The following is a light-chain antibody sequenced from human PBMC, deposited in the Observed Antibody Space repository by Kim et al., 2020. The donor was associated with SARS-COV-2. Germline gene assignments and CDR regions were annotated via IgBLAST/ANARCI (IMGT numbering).Light chain of an antibody. J-gene: IGLJ3*02. Sequence: QSVLTQPPSVSGAPGQRVTLSCTGSSSNLGADYDVHWYQQFPGTAPKLLIYGNTNRPSGVPDRFSGFASGTSASLAITGLQAEDEADYYCQSYDSGLSAWVFGGGTQLTVL. CDR3: QSYDSGLSAWV. CDR1: SSNLGADYD. CDR2: GNT. V-gene: IGLV1-40*01.